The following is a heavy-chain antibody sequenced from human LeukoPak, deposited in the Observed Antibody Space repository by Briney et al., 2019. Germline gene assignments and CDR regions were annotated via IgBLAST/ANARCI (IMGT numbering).Heavy chain of an antibody. CDR3: ARDPPLVVPAAPDY. D-gene: IGHD2-2*01. CDR1: GFTFSSYG. Sequence: GGSLRLSCAASGFTFSSYGMHWVRQAPGKGLEWVAVIWYDGSNKYYADSVKGRFTISRDNSKNTLYLQMNSLRAEDTAVYYCARDPPLVVPAAPDYWGQGTLVTVSS. V-gene: IGHV3-33*01. CDR2: IWYDGSNK. J-gene: IGHJ4*02.